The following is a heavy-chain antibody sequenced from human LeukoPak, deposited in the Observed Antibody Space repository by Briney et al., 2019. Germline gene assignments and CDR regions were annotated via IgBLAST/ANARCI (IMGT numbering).Heavy chain of an antibody. CDR1: GYTFTDYY. CDR2: INPNSGGT. V-gene: IGHV1-2*02. Sequence: ASVKVSCKASGYTFTDYYMHWVRQAPGQGLEWMGWINPNSGGTNYAQKFQGRVTMTRDTSISTAYMELSRLRPDDTAVYYCRTDRYGDYGDYIDYWGQGTLVTVSS. J-gene: IGHJ4*02. CDR3: RTDRYGDYGDYIDY. D-gene: IGHD4-17*01.